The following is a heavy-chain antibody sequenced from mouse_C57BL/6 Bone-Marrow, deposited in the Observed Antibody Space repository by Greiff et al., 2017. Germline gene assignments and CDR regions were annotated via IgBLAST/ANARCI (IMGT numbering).Heavy chain of an antibody. CDR3: APNWYYAMDY. Sequence: QVQLKQPGAELVKPGASVKLSCKASGYTFTSYWMHWVKQRPGQGLEWIGMIPPNSGSTNYNEKFKSKATLTVDKSSSTAYMQLSSLTSEDSAVYYCAPNWYYAMDYWGQGTSVTVSS. V-gene: IGHV1-64*01. CDR2: IPPNSGST. J-gene: IGHJ4*01. D-gene: IGHD4-1*01. CDR1: GYTFTSYW.